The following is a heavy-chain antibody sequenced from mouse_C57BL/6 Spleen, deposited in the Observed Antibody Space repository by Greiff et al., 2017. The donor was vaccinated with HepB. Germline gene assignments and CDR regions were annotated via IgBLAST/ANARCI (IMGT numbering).Heavy chain of an antibody. CDR3: ARTTTVRGVFDY. D-gene: IGHD1-1*01. Sequence: VQRVESGAELAKPGASVKLSCKASGYTFTSYWMHWVKQRPGQGLEWIGYINPSSGYTKYNQKFKDKATLTADKSSSTAYMQLSSLTYEDSAVYYCARTTTVRGVFDYWGQGTTLTVSS. V-gene: IGHV1-7*01. J-gene: IGHJ2*01. CDR2: INPSSGYT. CDR1: GYTFTSYW.